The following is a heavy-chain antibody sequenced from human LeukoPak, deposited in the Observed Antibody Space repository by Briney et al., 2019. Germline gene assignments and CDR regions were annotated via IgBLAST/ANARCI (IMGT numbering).Heavy chain of an antibody. V-gene: IGHV4-59*01. D-gene: IGHD3-10*01. J-gene: IGHJ4*02. CDR3: ARGSYNFDY. Sequence: SETLSLTCAVYGGSISSYYWSWIRQPPGRGLEWIGFIYYSGSTNYNPSLKSRVTISVDTSKSQFSLKLNSVTAADTAVYYCARGSYNFDYWGQGTLVTVSS. CDR1: GGSISSYY. CDR2: IYYSGST.